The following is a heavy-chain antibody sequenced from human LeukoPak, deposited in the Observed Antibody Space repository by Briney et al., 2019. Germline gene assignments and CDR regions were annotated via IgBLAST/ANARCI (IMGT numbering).Heavy chain of an antibody. CDR2: ISYDGSNK. Sequence: GGSLRLSCAASGFTFSSYAMHWVRQAPGKGLEWVAVISYDGSNKYYADSVKGRFTISRDNSKNTLYLQMNSVRAEDTAVYYCARGQRAHVEWSSYMDVWGKGTTVTVSS. CDR3: ARGQRAHVEWSSYMDV. V-gene: IGHV3-30*04. D-gene: IGHD3-3*01. J-gene: IGHJ6*03. CDR1: GFTFSSYA.